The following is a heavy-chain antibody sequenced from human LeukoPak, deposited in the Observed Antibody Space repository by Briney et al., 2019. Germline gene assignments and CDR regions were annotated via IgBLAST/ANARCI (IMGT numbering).Heavy chain of an antibody. CDR1: GFTFSSYS. CDR3: ARDGLATIPFDY. J-gene: IGHJ4*02. D-gene: IGHD5-24*01. Sequence: GGSLRLSCAASGFTFSSYSMNWVRQAPGKGLEWVSSISSSSSYIYYADSVKGRFTISRDNAKNSLYLQMNSLRAEDTAVYYCARDGLATIPFDYWGQGTLVTVSS. V-gene: IGHV3-21*01. CDR2: ISSSSSYI.